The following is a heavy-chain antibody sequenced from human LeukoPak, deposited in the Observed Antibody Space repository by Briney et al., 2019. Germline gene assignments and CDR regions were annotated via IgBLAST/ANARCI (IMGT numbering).Heavy chain of an antibody. Sequence: GGSPRLSCAASGFTFSSYAMSCVRQAPGKGLEWVSAISGSGGSTYYADSVKGRFTISRDNSKNTLYPQTTTLRAEDTAVYYGAKGGSYCYDSSGYYGYWGQGTLVT. CDR3: AKGGSYCYDSSGYYGY. D-gene: IGHD3-22*01. CDR1: GFTFSSYA. J-gene: IGHJ4*02. CDR2: ISGSGGST. V-gene: IGHV3-23*01.